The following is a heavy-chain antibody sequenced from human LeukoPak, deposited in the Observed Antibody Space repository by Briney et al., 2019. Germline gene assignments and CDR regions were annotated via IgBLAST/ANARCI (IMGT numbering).Heavy chain of an antibody. CDR2: IIPIFGTA. Sequence: GASVKVSCKASGGTFSSYAISWVRQAPGQGLEWMGGIIPIFGTANYAQKFQGRVTITTDESTSTAYMELSSLRSEDTAVYYCASATAPYCSSTSCYGGGFDYWGQGTLVTVSS. CDR1: GGTFSSYA. D-gene: IGHD2-2*01. V-gene: IGHV1-69*05. J-gene: IGHJ4*02. CDR3: ASATAPYCSSTSCYGGGFDY.